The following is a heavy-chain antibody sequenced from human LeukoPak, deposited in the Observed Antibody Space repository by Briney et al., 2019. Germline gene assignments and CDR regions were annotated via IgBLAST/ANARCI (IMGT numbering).Heavy chain of an antibody. CDR1: GGSISSYY. Sequence: SETLSLTCTVSGGSISSYYWTWIRQPAGKGLECLGRIHASGNTYYNPSLNSRVAISIDTSKNQFSLKVSSVAAADTAVYYCARDLGYGYYFYYYLDVWGKGTTVTVSS. V-gene: IGHV4-4*07. D-gene: IGHD5-18*01. CDR2: IHASGNT. CDR3: ARDLGYGYYFYYYLDV. J-gene: IGHJ6*03.